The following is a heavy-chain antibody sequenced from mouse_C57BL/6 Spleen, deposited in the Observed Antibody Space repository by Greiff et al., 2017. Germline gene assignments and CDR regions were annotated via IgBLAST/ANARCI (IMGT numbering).Heavy chain of an antibody. CDR3: ARKGVYYDYDGGFAD. CDR2: IYPRDGST. V-gene: IGHV1-85*01. CDR1: GYTFTSYD. Sequence: VQLQQSGPELVKPGASVKLSCKASGYTFTSYDINWVKQRPGQGLEWIGWIYPRDGSTKYNEKFKGKATLTVDTSSSTAYMELHSLTSEDSAVYFCARKGVYYDYDGGFADWGQGTLVTVSA. D-gene: IGHD2-4*01. J-gene: IGHJ3*01.